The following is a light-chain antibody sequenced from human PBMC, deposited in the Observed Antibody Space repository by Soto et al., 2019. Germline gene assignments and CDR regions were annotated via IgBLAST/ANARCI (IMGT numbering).Light chain of an antibody. Sequence: QSALTQPASVSGSPGQSITISCTGTSSDVGGYNYVSWYQQHPGKAPQLMIYEVTNRPSGVSNRFSGSKSGNTASLTISGLQAEDEADYYCSSYTPSSTFVFGGGTKLTVL. CDR1: SSDVGGYNY. J-gene: IGLJ3*02. V-gene: IGLV2-14*01. CDR3: SSYTPSSTFV. CDR2: EVT.